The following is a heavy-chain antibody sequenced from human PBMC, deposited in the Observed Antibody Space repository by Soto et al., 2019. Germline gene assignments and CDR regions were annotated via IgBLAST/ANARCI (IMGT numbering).Heavy chain of an antibody. J-gene: IGHJ4*02. CDR1: GFTFRNDA. V-gene: IGHV3-23*01. D-gene: IGHD2-2*01. Sequence: EVQLLESGGGMVQPGGSLRLSCAASGFTFRNDAMSWFRQAPGQGLEWVSTFGSSGRTYYADSMKGRFTISRDNSQNTLYLKMNSLRAEDTAVYYCAKRTDCSSSNCYRYFDYWCQGSLVIVAS. CDR3: AKRTDCSSSNCYRYFDY. CDR2: FGSSGRT.